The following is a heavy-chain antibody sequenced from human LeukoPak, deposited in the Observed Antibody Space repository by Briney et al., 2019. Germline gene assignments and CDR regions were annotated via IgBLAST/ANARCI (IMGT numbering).Heavy chain of an antibody. CDR3: AKVAYNWISYGPFDY. Sequence: GGSLRLSWAASGFTFSTYAMTWVRQAPGQGLEWVSSISGSGSSTYYADSVKGRFTISRDNSKNSLYLQMNSLRAEDTALYYCAKVAYNWISYGPFDYWGQGTLVTVSS. CDR1: GFTFSTYA. D-gene: IGHD1-20*01. CDR2: ISGSGSST. J-gene: IGHJ4*02. V-gene: IGHV3-23*01.